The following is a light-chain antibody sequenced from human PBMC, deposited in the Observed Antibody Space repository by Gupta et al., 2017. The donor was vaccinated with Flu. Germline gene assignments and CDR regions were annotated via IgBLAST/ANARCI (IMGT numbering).Light chain of an antibody. Sequence: EIVLTQSPDTLSLSPGETATLSCRASQSLANNNLAWYQQKPGLAPRLLIYGASSRATGIPDRFSGSGSRTHFTLTINRREPEDVAVYYCQQYGRSPSITFGQGTRLEIK. V-gene: IGKV3-20*01. CDR2: GAS. J-gene: IGKJ5*01. CDR3: QQYGRSPSIT. CDR1: QSLANNN.